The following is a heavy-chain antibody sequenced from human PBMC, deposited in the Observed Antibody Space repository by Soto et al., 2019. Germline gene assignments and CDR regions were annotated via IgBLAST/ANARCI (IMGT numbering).Heavy chain of an antibody. Sequence: SSVKVSCKASGGTFSSDTISWVRQAPGQGLEWMGGIIPIFGTANYAQKFQGRVTITADESTSTAYMELSSLRSEDTAVYYCARVYCTNGVCYKAWFDPWGQGTLVTVS. J-gene: IGHJ5*02. V-gene: IGHV1-69*13. D-gene: IGHD2-8*01. CDR2: IIPIFGTA. CDR3: ARVYCTNGVCYKAWFDP. CDR1: GGTFSSDT.